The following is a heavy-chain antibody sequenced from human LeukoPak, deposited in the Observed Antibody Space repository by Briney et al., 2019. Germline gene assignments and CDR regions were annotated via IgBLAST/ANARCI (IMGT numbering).Heavy chain of an antibody. D-gene: IGHD5-18*01. V-gene: IGHV3-53*01. J-gene: IGHJ4*02. CDR3: ARGKGYSYGLYYFDY. Sequence: GGSLRLSCAASGFTISSNYMSWVRQAPGKGLEWVAFIYSGGSTYYAHSVKGRFTISRDNSKNTLYLQMNSLRAEDTAVYYCARGKGYSYGLYYFDYWGQGTLVTVSS. CDR2: IYSGGST. CDR1: GFTISSNY.